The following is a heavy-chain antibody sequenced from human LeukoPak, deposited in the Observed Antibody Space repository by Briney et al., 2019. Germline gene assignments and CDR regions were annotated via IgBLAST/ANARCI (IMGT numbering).Heavy chain of an antibody. V-gene: IGHV3-23*01. CDR3: AKQVGPMSSIAARPTQNWFDP. CDR2: ISGSGGSA. J-gene: IGHJ5*02. Sequence: QAGGSLRLSCAASGFTFDDYAMHWVRQAPGKGLEWVSAISGSGGSAYYADSVKGRFTISRDNSKNTLYLQMNSLRAEDTAVYYCAKQVGPMSSIAARPTQNWFDPWGQGTLVTVSS. D-gene: IGHD6-6*01. CDR1: GFTFDDYA.